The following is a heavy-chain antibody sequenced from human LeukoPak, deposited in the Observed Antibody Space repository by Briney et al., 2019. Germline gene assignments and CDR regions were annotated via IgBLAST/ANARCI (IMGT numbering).Heavy chain of an antibody. Sequence: GGSLRLSCAASGFTFSSYGMHWVRQAPGKGLEWVAVISYDGSNKYYADSVKGRFTISRDNAKNSLYLQMNSLRAEDTALYYCAKDVAVAGTGPYYFDYWGQGTLVTVSS. CDR1: GFTFSSYG. CDR2: ISYDGSNK. J-gene: IGHJ4*02. CDR3: AKDVAVAGTGPYYFDY. V-gene: IGHV3-30*18. D-gene: IGHD6-19*01.